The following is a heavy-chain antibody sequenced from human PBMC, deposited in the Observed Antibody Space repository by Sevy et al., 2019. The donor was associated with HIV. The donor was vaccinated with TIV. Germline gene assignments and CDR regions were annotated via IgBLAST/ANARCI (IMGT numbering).Heavy chain of an antibody. CDR1: GYTFTSYD. D-gene: IGHD2-15*01. J-gene: IGHJ6*02. Sequence: ASVKVSCRSSGYTFTSYDINWVRQPIGQGLEWMGGMNLKRGKTGFAQRFRGRHSMTRDTSIITDYMGLGSLSSEDTAVYYCARGYCSGDACYGQGMDVWGQGTTVTVSS. V-gene: IGHV1-8*01. CDR2: MNLKRGKT. CDR3: ARGYCSGDACYGQGMDV.